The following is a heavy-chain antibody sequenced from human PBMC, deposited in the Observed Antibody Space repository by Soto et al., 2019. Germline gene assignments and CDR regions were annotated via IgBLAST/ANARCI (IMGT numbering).Heavy chain of an antibody. Sequence: HVQLVQSGTEVKKPGASVKVSCKGSGYTFTSYGMSWMRQAPGQGLEWMGWISTYNGNTNYAQNLQGRVSMTTDTSTSTAYMELRSLRSDDTAVYYCASRSGTYPYYFDYWGQGTLVTVSS. CDR3: ASRSGTYPYYFDY. J-gene: IGHJ4*02. D-gene: IGHD1-26*01. CDR1: GYTFTSYG. V-gene: IGHV1-18*01. CDR2: ISTYNGNT.